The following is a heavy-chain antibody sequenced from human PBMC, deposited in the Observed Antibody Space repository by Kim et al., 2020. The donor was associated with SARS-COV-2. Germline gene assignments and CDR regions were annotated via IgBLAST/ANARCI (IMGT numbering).Heavy chain of an antibody. D-gene: IGHD5-12*01. Sequence: SETPSLTCGVSGGSISSSYWWSWVRQPPGKGLEWIGEIYESGSTNYNPSLKSRVTISVDKFKNQFSLKLTSVTAADTAVYYCARVQVRYSGYDYYFDYWGQGTLVIVSS. CDR3: ARVQVRYSGYDYYFDY. J-gene: IGHJ4*02. CDR2: IYESGST. V-gene: IGHV4-4*02. CDR1: GGSISSSYW.